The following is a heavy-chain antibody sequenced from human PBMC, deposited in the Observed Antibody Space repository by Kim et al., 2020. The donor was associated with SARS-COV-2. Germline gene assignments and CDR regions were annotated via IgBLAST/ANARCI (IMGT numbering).Heavy chain of an antibody. J-gene: IGHJ4*02. V-gene: IGHV1-69*13. D-gene: IGHD5-18*01. CDR1: GGTFSSYA. CDR3: ARGTVDTAMVTQGLFDY. Sequence: SVKVSCKASGGTFSSYAISWVRQAPGQGLEWMGGIIPIFGTANYAQKFQGRVTITADESTSTAYMELSSLRSEDTAVYYCARGTVDTAMVTQGLFDYWGQGTLVTVSS. CDR2: IIPIFGTA.